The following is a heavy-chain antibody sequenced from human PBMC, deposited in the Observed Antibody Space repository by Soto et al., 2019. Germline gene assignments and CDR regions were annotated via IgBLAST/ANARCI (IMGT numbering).Heavy chain of an antibody. CDR1: GYSFTSYW. CDR2: IDPSDSYT. Sequence: PGESLKISCNGSGYSFTSYWISWVRQMPGKGLEWMGRIDPSDSYTNYSPSFQGHVTISADKSISTAYLQWSSLKASDTAMYYCARAYDYGDSNFDYWGQGTLVTVFS. J-gene: IGHJ4*02. CDR3: ARAYDYGDSNFDY. V-gene: IGHV5-10-1*01. D-gene: IGHD4-17*01.